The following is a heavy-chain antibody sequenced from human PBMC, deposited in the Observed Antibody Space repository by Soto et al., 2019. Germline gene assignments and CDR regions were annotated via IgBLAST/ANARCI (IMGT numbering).Heavy chain of an antibody. CDR3: ARDRLNTAMAEDAFDI. CDR2: IYYSGST. CDR1: GGSISSGGYY. J-gene: IGHJ3*02. Sequence: QVQLQESGPGLVKPSQTLSLTCTVSGGSISSGGYYWSWIRQHPGKGLEWIGYIYYSGSTYYNPSLQSRVTISVDTSKNQFSLKLSSVTAADTAVYYCARDRLNTAMAEDAFDIWGQGTMVTVSS. V-gene: IGHV4-31*03. D-gene: IGHD5-18*01.